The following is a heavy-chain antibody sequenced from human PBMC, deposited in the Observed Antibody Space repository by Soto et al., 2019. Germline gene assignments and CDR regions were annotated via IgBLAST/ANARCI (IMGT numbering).Heavy chain of an antibody. D-gene: IGHD4-17*01. Sequence: EVQLVESGGGLVQPGRSLRLSCAASGFTFDDYAMHWVRQAPGKGLEWVSGISWNSGSIGYADSVKGRFTISRDNAKNSLYLQMNSLRAEDTALYYCAKDQRRFYYYYYMDVWGKGTTVTVSS. CDR1: GFTFDDYA. J-gene: IGHJ6*03. CDR2: ISWNSGSI. V-gene: IGHV3-9*01. CDR3: AKDQRRFYYYYYMDV.